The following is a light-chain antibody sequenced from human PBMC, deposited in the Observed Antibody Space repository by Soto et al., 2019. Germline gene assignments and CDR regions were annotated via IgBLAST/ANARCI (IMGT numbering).Light chain of an antibody. V-gene: IGKV1-9*01. CDR2: PAS. J-gene: IGKJ3*01. CDR3: QQFNSYVFA. Sequence: DIQLTQSPSFLSASVGDRVTITCRASQDVSRYLAWYQQKTGKAPNLLIYPASTLRSGVPSRFSGSGSETEFTLSVSSLQPEDLATYYCQQFNSYVFAVCHGTKVDIK. CDR1: QDVSRY.